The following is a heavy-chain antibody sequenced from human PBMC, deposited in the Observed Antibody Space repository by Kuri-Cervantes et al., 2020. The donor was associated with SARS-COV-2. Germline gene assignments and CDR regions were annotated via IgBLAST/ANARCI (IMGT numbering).Heavy chain of an antibody. CDR1: GNTFTGYY. Sequence: ASVKVSCKASGNTFTGYYMHWVRQAPGQGLEWMGWINPNSGGTNYAQKFQGRVTMTRDTSTSTVYMELSSLRSEDTAVYYCARERYSGYDYFASYFDYWGQGTLVTVSS. V-gene: IGHV1-2*02. CDR2: INPNSGGT. J-gene: IGHJ4*02. D-gene: IGHD5-12*01. CDR3: ARERYSGYDYFASYFDY.